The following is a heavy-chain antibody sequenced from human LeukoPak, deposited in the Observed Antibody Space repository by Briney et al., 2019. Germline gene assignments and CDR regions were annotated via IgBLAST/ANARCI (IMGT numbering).Heavy chain of an antibody. CDR3: ARVYVTVVRGSWLDP. J-gene: IGHJ5*02. CDR2: IDHTGST. V-gene: IGHV4-34*01. CDR1: GGSFSGYS. Sequence: SETLSLTCAVYGGSFSGYSWTWIRQPPGKGLEWIGEIDHTGSTDYNASLTSRVTISADTSQNQFSLRLSSVTAADTAVYYCARVYVTVVRGSWLDPWGQGTLVTVSS. D-gene: IGHD3-10*01.